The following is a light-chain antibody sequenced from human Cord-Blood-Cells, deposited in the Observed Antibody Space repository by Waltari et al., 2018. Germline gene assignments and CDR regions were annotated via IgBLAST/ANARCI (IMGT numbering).Light chain of an antibody. CDR3: QQYNNWPMYT. J-gene: IGKJ2*01. V-gene: IGKV3-15*01. CDR1: QSVSSN. CDR2: GAS. Sequence: EIVMTQSPATLSVSPGERATLSCRASQSVSSNLVWYQQKPGQAPRLLIYGASTRATGIPARFIGSGSGTEFTLTISSLQSEDFAVYYCQQYNNWPMYTFGQGTKLEIK.